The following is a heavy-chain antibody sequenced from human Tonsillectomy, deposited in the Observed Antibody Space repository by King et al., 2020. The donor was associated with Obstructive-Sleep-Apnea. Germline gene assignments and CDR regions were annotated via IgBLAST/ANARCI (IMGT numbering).Heavy chain of an antibody. Sequence: VQLVESGGGLVQPGRSLRLSCTASGFTFGDYAMNWFRQAPGKGLEWVGFIRSKAYGGTTEYAASLKGRFTVSRDDSKSIAYLQMNSLKIEDTAVYYCTRVDWGGVGWFTDDWGQGTLVTVSS. V-gene: IGHV3-49*03. D-gene: IGHD7-27*01. J-gene: IGHJ4*02. CDR1: GFTFGDYA. CDR3: TRVDWGGVGWFTDD. CDR2: IRSKAYGGTT.